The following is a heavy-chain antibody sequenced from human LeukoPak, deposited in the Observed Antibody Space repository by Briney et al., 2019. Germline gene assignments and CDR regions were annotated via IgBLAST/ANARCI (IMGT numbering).Heavy chain of an antibody. CDR3: ARPDHCSSTSCYTVDYYYYYGMDV. Sequence: QPGGSLRLSCAASGFTFSSYWMSWVRQAPGKGLEWVANIKQDGSEKYYVDSVKGRFTISRDNAKNSLYLQMNSLRAEDTAVYYCARPDHCSSTSCYTVDYYYYYGMDVWGQGTTVTVSS. J-gene: IGHJ6*02. V-gene: IGHV3-7*03. D-gene: IGHD2-2*02. CDR1: GFTFSSYW. CDR2: IKQDGSEK.